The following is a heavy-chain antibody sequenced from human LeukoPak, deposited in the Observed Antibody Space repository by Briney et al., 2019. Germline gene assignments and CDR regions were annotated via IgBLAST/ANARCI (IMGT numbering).Heavy chain of an antibody. J-gene: IGHJ3*02. D-gene: IGHD6-19*01. V-gene: IGHV5-51*01. CDR3: ARANLAVAGTDDAFDI. CDR2: IYPGDSDT. CDR1: GYSFTSYW. Sequence: GESLKISCKGSGYSFTSYWIGWVRQMPGKGLEWMGIIYPGDSDTRYSPSFQGQVTISADKSISTAYLQWSSLKASDTAMYYCARANLAVAGTDDAFDIWGQGTMVTVSS.